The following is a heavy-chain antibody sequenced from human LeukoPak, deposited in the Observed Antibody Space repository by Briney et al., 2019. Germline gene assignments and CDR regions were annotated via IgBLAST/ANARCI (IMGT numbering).Heavy chain of an antibody. V-gene: IGHV4-39*01. D-gene: IGHD1-14*01. CDR1: GGSISSSSCY. CDR3: ALSPEHYYYYGMDV. CDR2: IYYSGST. Sequence: SETLSLTCTVSGGSISSSSCYWGWIRQPPGKGLEWIGSIYYSGSTYYNPSLKSRVTISVDTSKNQFSLKLSSVTAADTAVYYCALSPEHYYYYGMDVWGQGTTVTVSS. J-gene: IGHJ6*02.